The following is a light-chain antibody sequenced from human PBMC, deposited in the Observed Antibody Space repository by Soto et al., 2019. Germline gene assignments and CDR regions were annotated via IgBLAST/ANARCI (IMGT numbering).Light chain of an antibody. Sequence: LAQSPAPLSLSPVPRATLSCKASPDVSIFLAWYQQKPGRAPRLLIHDASNMATGVPARFSGSGSGRDFTLTITGLEPEDFAVYDWQQRSTWHYTLGKGTKLEV. V-gene: IGKV3-11*02. J-gene: IGKJ2*01. CDR2: DAS. CDR1: PDVSIF. CDR3: QQRSTWHYT.